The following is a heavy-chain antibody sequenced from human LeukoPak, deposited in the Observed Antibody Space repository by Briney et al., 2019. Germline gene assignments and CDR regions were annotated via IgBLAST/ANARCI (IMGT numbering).Heavy chain of an antibody. CDR1: GFSVSSYG. D-gene: IGHD6-19*01. CDR2: ITVSGDTT. J-gene: IGHJ4*02. Sequence: GGSLRLSCAVSGFSVSSYGMSWVRHAPGKGLEWVSAITVSGDTTYYADSVKDRFIISRDNSKNTLYLQMNSLRAEDTAVYYCAQGYSSGWFPYWGQGTLVTVSS. CDR3: AQGYSSGWFPY. V-gene: IGHV3-23*01.